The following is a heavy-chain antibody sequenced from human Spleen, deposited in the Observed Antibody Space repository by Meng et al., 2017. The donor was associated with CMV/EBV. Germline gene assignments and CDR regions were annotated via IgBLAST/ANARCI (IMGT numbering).Heavy chain of an antibody. CDR1: GSGSSGSYN. CDR3: ARDRLFFGTEDALDI. CDR2: IYYIGST. D-gene: IGHD3-3*01. Sequence: GSGSSGSYNWAWIRAPPGKALEWIGYIYYIGSTTYKPALKSRVTISVDTSKDQFPLRLSSVTAADTAVYYCARDRLFFGTEDALDIWGQGTMVTVSS. J-gene: IGHJ3*02. V-gene: IGHV4-61*01.